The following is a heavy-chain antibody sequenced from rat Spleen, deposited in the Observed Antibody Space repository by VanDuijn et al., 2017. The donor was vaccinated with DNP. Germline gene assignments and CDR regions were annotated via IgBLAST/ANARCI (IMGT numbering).Heavy chain of an antibody. CDR2: ITSSGGST. D-gene: IGHD1-11*01. V-gene: IGHV5-31*01. J-gene: IGHJ2*01. Sequence: EVQLVESGGDLVQPGRSLKLSCVASGFTFNNYWMTWIRQVPGKGLEWVASITSSGGSTYYPDSVKGRFTISRDNAKNTLYLQMSSLRSEDTATYYCARQGPGYFDYWGQGVMVTVSS. CDR3: ARQGPGYFDY. CDR1: GFTFNNYW.